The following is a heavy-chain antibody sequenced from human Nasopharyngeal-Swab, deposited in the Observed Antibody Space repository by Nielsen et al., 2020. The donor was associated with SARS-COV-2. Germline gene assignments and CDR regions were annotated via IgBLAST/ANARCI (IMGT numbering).Heavy chain of an antibody. CDR1: GGSISSYY. CDR3: ARDPRVYYYDRSTSWYFDL. V-gene: IGHV4-59*01. J-gene: IGHJ2*01. CDR2: IYYSGST. D-gene: IGHD3-22*01. Sequence: GSLRLSCTVSGGSISSYYWSWIRQPPGKGLEWIGYIYYSGSTNYNPSLKSRVTISVDTSKNQFSLKLSSVTAADTAVCYCARDPRVYYYDRSTSWYFDLWGRGTLVTVPS.